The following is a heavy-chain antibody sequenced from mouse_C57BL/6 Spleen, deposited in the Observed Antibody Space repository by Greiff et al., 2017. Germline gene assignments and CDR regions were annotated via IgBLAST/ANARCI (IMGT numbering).Heavy chain of an antibody. CDR3: TRGDSNYDEYDDMDY. CDR2: IDPETGGT. D-gene: IGHD2-5*01. V-gene: IGHV1-15*01. Sequence: QVQLKESGAELVRPGASVTLSCKASGYTFTDYEMHWVKQTPVHGLEWIGAIDPETGGTAYNQKFKGKAILTADKSSSTAYMELRSLTSEDSAVYYGTRGDSNYDEYDDMDYWGQGTSVTVSS. CDR1: GYTFTDYE. J-gene: IGHJ4*01.